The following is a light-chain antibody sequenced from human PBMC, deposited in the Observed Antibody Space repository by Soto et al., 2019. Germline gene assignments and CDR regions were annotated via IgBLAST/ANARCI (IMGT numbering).Light chain of an antibody. Sequence: MTQSPSTLSASVGDRATLSCRASQSVSSNLAWYQQKPGQAPRLLIYDASTRATGIPARFSGSGSGTEFTLTISSLQSEDLAVYYCQQYDDWPETFGQGTKVEIK. CDR2: DAS. J-gene: IGKJ1*01. CDR3: QQYDDWPET. CDR1: QSVSSN. V-gene: IGKV3-15*01.